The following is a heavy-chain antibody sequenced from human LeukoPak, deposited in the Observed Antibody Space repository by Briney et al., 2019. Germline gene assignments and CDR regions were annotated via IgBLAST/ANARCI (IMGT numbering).Heavy chain of an antibody. D-gene: IGHD6-13*01. CDR1: GFTFSNYA. J-gene: IGHJ4*02. V-gene: IGHV3-23*01. CDR2: ISGSGGST. Sequence: GGSLRLSCASSGFTFSNYAVSWVRQAPGKGLEWVSSISGSGGSTYYADSVKGRFTISRDNAKNSLYLQMNSLRAEDTAVYYCARDSKAAAGTVDYWGQGTLVTVSS. CDR3: ARDSKAAAGTVDY.